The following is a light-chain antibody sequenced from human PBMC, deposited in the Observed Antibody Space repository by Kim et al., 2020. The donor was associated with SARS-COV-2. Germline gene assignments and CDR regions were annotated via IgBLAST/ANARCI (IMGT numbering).Light chain of an antibody. CDR3: AVWDDSLKHVV. Sequence: QSVLTQPPSATGSPGQRVTISCYGGSSNIGSNNVVWYHQLPGAAPNLPIYSNNQRPSGIPDRFSGSRSGTSAALAISGLQSGDEADYYCAVWDDSLKHVVFGGGTQLTVL. CDR2: SNN. J-gene: IGLJ3*02. CDR1: SSNIGSNN. V-gene: IGLV1-44*01.